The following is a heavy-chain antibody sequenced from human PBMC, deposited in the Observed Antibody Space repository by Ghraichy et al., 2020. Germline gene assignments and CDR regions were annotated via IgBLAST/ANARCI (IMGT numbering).Heavy chain of an antibody. CDR3: ARDSDFYDSRGYPDAFDL. CDR2: ISRTATYI. V-gene: IGHV3-21*01. D-gene: IGHD3-22*01. CDR1: GFTFSDYH. Sequence: GGSLRLSCVASGFTFSDYHMNWVRQVPGKGLEWVSAISRTATYIYYRESVKGRFIISRDNTKNSLFLQMNSLRVEDAAVYYCARDSDFYDSRGYPDAFDLWGQGTMVTVSS. J-gene: IGHJ3*01.